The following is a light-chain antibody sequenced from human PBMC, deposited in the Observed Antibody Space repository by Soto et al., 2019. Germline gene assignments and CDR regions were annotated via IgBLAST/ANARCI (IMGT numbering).Light chain of an antibody. CDR1: SSDVGGYDY. CDR2: EVS. Sequence: QSVVTQPASVSGSPGQSITISCTGTSSDVGGYDYVSWYQQYPGKAPRLIIYEVSNRPSGVSNRFSGSKSGNTASLTIPGLRAEDEGDYFCSSFTGTSALILFGGGTQLTVL. J-gene: IGLJ2*01. CDR3: SSFTGTSALIL. V-gene: IGLV2-14*01.